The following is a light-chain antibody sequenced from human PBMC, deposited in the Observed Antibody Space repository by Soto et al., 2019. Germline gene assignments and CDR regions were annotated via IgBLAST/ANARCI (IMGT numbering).Light chain of an antibody. CDR1: QSISSW. CDR3: QQYNSPWT. V-gene: IGKV1-5*03. Sequence: DIQMTQSPSTLSASVGDRVTITCRASQSISSWLAWYQQKPGKAPKLLIYKASSLESGVPSRFSGSGSGTEFPLTISSLQPDDFATYYCQQYNSPWTFGQGTKVEIK. J-gene: IGKJ1*01. CDR2: KAS.